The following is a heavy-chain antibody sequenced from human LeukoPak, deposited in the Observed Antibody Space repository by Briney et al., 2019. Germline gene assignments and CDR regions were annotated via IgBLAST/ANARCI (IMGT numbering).Heavy chain of an antibody. CDR2: ISGSGGST. D-gene: IGHD5-12*01. CDR3: AKAPHIVATRVGEGFDY. J-gene: IGHJ4*02. V-gene: IGHV3-23*01. CDR1: GFTFSSYA. Sequence: GGSLRLSCAASGFTFSSYAMSWVRQAPGKGLEWVSAISGSGGSTYYADSVKGRFTISRDNSKNTLYLQMNSLRAEDTAVYYCAKAPHIVATRVGEGFDYWGQGTLVTVSS.